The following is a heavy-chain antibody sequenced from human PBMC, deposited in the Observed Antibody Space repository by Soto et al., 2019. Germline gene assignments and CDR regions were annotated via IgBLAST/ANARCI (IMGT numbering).Heavy chain of an antibody. J-gene: IGHJ4*02. V-gene: IGHV3-23*01. CDR2: ITDNGGST. CDR1: GFTFSRDG. D-gene: IGHD4-17*01. Sequence: GGSLRLSCAASGFTFSRDGMSWVRQAPGKGLEWVSLITDNGGSTYYADSVKGRFTISRDNTKNTLFLQMNSLRAEDAAVYYCAKERATTTAFDYWGQGALVTVSS. CDR3: AKERATTTAFDY.